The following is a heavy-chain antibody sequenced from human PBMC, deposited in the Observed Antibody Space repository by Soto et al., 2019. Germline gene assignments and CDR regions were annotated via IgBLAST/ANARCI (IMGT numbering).Heavy chain of an antibody. D-gene: IGHD3-22*01. J-gene: IGHJ5*02. V-gene: IGHV4-39*02. CDR2: IYYSGTT. Sequence: HLQLQESGPGLVKPSETLSLTCTVSGDSISSSNYYWGWIPQPPGKGLEWIANIYYSGTTYCNPSLKSRVAISVDTSKNHFSLKLSSVTAADTAIYYCARSNSGYYKWFDPWGQGTLVTVSS. CDR1: GDSISSSNYY. CDR3: ARSNSGYYKWFDP.